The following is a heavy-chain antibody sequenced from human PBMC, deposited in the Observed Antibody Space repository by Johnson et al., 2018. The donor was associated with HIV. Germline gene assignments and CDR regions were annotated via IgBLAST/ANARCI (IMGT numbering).Heavy chain of an antibody. CDR1: GFTVSSNY. CDR3: ARDRTYCSGGSCYFDAFDI. CDR2: IYSGGST. J-gene: IGHJ3*02. Sequence: VLLVESGGGLIQPGGSLRLSCAASGFTVSSNYMSWVRQAPGKGLEWVSVIYSGGSTYYADSVKGRFTISRDNSKNTLYLQMNSLRAEDTAVYYCARDRTYCSGGSCYFDAFDIWGQGTMVTVSS. D-gene: IGHD2-15*01. V-gene: IGHV3-53*01.